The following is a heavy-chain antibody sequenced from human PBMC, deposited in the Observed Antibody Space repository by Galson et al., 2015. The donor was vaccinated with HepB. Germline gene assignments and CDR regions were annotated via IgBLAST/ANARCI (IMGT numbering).Heavy chain of an antibody. CDR2: ISAYNGNT. V-gene: IGHV1-18*01. Sequence: SVKVSCKASGYTFTSYGISWVRQAPGQGLEWMGWISAYNGNTNYAQKLQGRVTMTTDTSTSTAYMELRSLRSDDTAVYYCAGLHNWNYGFLGFHGLEVDIWGQGTMVTVSS. D-gene: IGHD1-7*01. CDR3: AGLHNWNYGFLGFHGLEVDI. J-gene: IGHJ3*02. CDR1: GYTFTSYG.